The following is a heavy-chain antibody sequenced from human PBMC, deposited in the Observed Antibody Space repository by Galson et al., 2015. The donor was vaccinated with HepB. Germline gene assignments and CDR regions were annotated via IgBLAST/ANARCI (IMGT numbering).Heavy chain of an antibody. Sequence: SLRLSCAASGFTFSSYGMHWVRQAPGKGLEWVAVISYDGGNKYYGDSVKGRFTISRDNSQNTLHLQMNSLRAEDSADYYCAKEWMRRLSCNRWFCHYRLPLRGPGTPGTGPS. CDR2: ISYDGGNK. V-gene: IGHV3-30*18. J-gene: IGHJ4*03. D-gene: IGHD2-15*01. CDR1: GFTFSSYG. CDR3: AKEWMRRLSCNRWFCHYRLPL.